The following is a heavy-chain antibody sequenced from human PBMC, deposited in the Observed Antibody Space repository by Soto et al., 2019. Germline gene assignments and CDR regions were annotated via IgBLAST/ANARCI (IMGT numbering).Heavy chain of an antibody. V-gene: IGHV1-18*01. CDR1: GYTFTSYG. CDR2: ISAYNGNT. D-gene: IGHD3-3*01. CDR3: ARGTYYDFWSGPSLFDY. Sequence: GASVKVSCKASGYTFTSYGISWVRQAPGQGLEWMGWISAYNGNTNYAQKLQGRVTMTTDTSTGTAYMELRSLRSDDTAVYYCARGTYYDFWSGPSLFDYWGQGTLVTVSS. J-gene: IGHJ4*02.